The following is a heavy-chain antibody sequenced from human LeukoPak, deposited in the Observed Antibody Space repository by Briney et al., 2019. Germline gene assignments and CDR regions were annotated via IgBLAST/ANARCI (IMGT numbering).Heavy chain of an antibody. V-gene: IGHV3-33*01. Sequence: GGSLRLSCVASGFTFRSHGMHWVRQAPGKGLEWVAVIWYDGSNEYFADSVKGRFTISRDNSKNILYLQMNSLRAEDTAVYYCARDIASTRMGVWGQGTTVSVSS. CDR2: IWYDGSNE. D-gene: IGHD2-15*01. J-gene: IGHJ6*02. CDR3: ARDIASTRMGV. CDR1: GFTFRSHG.